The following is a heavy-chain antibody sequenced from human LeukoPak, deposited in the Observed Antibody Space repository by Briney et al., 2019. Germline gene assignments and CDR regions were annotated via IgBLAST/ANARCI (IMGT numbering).Heavy chain of an antibody. CDR1: GFTFSSYA. CDR2: ISGSGGST. CDR3: AKSPYCGGDCYSYYYYYGMDV. J-gene: IGHJ6*02. D-gene: IGHD2-21*02. Sequence: GGSLRLSCAASGFTFSSYAMSWVRQAPGKGLEWVSAISGSGGSTYYADSVKGRFTISRDNSKNTLYPQMNSLRAEDTAVYYCAKSPYCGGDCYSYYYYYGMDVWGQGTTVTVSS. V-gene: IGHV3-23*01.